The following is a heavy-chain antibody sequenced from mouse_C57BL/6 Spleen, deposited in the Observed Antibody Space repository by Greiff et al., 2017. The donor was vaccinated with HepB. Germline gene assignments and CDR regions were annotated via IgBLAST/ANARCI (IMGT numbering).Heavy chain of an antibody. CDR3: TRGGDVCFAY. Sequence: EVQVVESGEGLVKPGGSLKLSCAASGFTFSSYAMSWVRQTPEKRLEWVAYISSGGDYIYYADTVKGRFTISRDNARNTPYLQMIRLKSEDTALFYCTRGGDVCFAYWGQGTLVTVSA. D-gene: IGHD2-13*01. V-gene: IGHV5-9-1*02. CDR2: ISSGGDYI. CDR1: GFTFSSYA. J-gene: IGHJ3*01.